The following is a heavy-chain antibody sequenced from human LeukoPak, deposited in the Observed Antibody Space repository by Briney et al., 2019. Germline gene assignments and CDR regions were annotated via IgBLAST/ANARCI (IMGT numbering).Heavy chain of an antibody. CDR3: ARDFAEGDYGKFDY. V-gene: IGHV4-30-4*08. CDR2: IYYSGST. CDR1: GGSISSDDYS. D-gene: IGHD4/OR15-4a*01. Sequence: PSQTLSLTCTVSGGSISSDDYSWSWIRQPPGKGLEWIGYIYYSGSTYYNPSLKSRVTISVDTSKNQFSLKLSSVTAAVTAVYYCARDFAEGDYGKFDYWGQGTLVTVSS. J-gene: IGHJ4*02.